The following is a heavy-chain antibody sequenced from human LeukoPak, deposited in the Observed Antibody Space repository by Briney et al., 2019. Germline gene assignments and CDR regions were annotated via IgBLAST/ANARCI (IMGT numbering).Heavy chain of an antibody. V-gene: IGHV4-4*07. Sequence: SETLSLTCTVSGGSISSYYRSWIRQPAGKGLEWIGRIYTSGSTNYNPSLKSRVTMSVDTSKYQFSLKLSSVTAADTAVYYCARDKDYDFWSGYYTAHAFDIWGQGTMVTVSS. D-gene: IGHD3-3*01. CDR2: IYTSGST. J-gene: IGHJ3*02. CDR1: GGSISSYY. CDR3: ARDKDYDFWSGYYTAHAFDI.